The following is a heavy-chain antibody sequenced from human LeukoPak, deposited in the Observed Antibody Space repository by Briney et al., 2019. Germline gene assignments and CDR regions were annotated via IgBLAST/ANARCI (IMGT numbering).Heavy chain of an antibody. CDR1: GGTFSSYA. Sequence: SVRVSCKASGGTFSSYAISWVRQAPGQGLEWMGGIIPIFGTANYAQKFQDRVTITADESTSTAYMELSSLRSEDTAVYYCASGPHCSSTSCYFSGYYFDYWGQGTLVTVSS. J-gene: IGHJ4*02. CDR2: IIPIFGTA. V-gene: IGHV1-69*13. CDR3: ASGPHCSSTSCYFSGYYFDY. D-gene: IGHD2-2*01.